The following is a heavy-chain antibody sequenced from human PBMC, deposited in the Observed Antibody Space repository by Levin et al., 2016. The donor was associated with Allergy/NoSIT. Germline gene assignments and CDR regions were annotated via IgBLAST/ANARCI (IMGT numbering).Heavy chain of an antibody. V-gene: IGHV3-9*01. D-gene: IGHD3-10*01. CDR2: ISWNSGSI. Sequence: SLKISCAASGFTFDDYAMHWVRQAPGKGLEWVSGISWNSGSIGYADSVKGRFTISRDNAKNSLYLQMNSLRAEDTALYYCAKDSPIWFGALEWGQGTLVTVSS. CDR3: AKDSPIWFGALE. CDR1: GFTFDDYA. J-gene: IGHJ4*02.